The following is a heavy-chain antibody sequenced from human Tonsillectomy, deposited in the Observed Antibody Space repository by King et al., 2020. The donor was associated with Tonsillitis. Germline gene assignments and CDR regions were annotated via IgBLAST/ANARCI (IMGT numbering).Heavy chain of an antibody. CDR1: GFTFSSYA. V-gene: IGHV3-23*04. D-gene: IGHD3-22*01. J-gene: IGHJ4*02. CDR2: ISGSGGST. CDR3: ATSRTDYYDTSGYYQTEAFDY. Sequence: VQLVESGGGLVQPGGSLRLSCAASGFTFSSYAKSWVRQAPGKGLEWVSAISGSGGSTYYADSVRGRFTISRDNSKNTLYLQMDSLRAEDTAVYYCATSRTDYYDTSGYYQTEAFDYWGQGTLVTVSS.